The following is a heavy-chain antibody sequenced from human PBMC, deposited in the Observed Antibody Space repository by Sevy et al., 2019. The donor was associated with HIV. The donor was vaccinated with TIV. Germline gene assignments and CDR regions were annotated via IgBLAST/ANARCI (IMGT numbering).Heavy chain of an antibody. CDR3: ASVDDSSGYYAYYFDY. CDR1: GFTFSSYS. D-gene: IGHD3-22*01. Sequence: GGSLRLSCAASGFTFSSYSMNWVRQAPGKGLEWVSYISSSSSTIYYADSVKGRFTISRENAKNSLYPQMNSLRDEDTAVYYCASVDDSSGYYAYYFDYWGQGTLVTVSS. CDR2: ISSSSSTI. V-gene: IGHV3-48*02. J-gene: IGHJ4*02.